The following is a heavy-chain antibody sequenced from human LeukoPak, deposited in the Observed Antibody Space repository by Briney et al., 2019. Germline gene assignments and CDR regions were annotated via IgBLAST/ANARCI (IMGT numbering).Heavy chain of an antibody. CDR2: INHSGST. CDR1: GGSFSGYY. J-gene: IGHJ4*02. Sequence: SETLSLTCAVYGGSFSGYYWSWIRQPPGKGLEWIGEINHSGSTNYNPSLKSRVTISVDTSKNQFSLKLSSVTAADTAVYYCARTTAIPTPNFDYWGQGTLVTVSS. D-gene: IGHD1-14*01. CDR3: ARTTAIPTPNFDY. V-gene: IGHV4-34*01.